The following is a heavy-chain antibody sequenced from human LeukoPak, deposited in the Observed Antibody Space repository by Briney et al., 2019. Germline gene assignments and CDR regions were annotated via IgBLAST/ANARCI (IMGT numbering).Heavy chain of an antibody. Sequence: GGSLRLSCAASGFTFSSYAMSWVRQAPGKGLEWVSAISGSGGSTYYADSVKGRFTVSRDNSKNTLYLQMNSLRAEDTAVYYCAKVVSGMEDFDYWGQGTLVTVSS. CDR3: AKVVSGMEDFDY. D-gene: IGHD5-12*01. CDR2: ISGSGGST. CDR1: GFTFSSYA. J-gene: IGHJ4*02. V-gene: IGHV3-23*01.